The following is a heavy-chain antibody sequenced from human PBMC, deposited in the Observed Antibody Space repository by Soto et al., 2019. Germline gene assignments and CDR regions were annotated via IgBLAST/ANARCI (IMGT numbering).Heavy chain of an antibody. CDR1: GFTFSSYA. J-gene: IGHJ3*02. Sequence: PGGSLRLSCAASGFTFSSYAMSWVRQAPGKGLEWVSAISGSGGSTYYADSVKGRFTISRDNSKNTLYLQMNSLRAEDTAVYYCAKVNSSGWYPLDAFDIWGQGTMVTVSS. D-gene: IGHD6-19*01. CDR3: AKVNSSGWYPLDAFDI. V-gene: IGHV3-23*01. CDR2: ISGSGGST.